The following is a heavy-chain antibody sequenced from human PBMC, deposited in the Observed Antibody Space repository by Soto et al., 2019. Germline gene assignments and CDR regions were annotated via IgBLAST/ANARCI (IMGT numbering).Heavy chain of an antibody. D-gene: IGHD2-2*01. CDR3: ARVSCSSTSCYGIDY. CDR2: VYSGGIT. V-gene: IGHV3-66*01. CDR1: GLTFSANF. J-gene: IGHJ4*02. Sequence: GGSLRLSCAVSGLTFSANFMSWVRQAPGKGLEWVSVVYSGGITNYADSVKGRFTISRDNSKNTLYLQLNSLRAEDTAVYYCARVSCSSTSCYGIDYWGQGTPVTVSS.